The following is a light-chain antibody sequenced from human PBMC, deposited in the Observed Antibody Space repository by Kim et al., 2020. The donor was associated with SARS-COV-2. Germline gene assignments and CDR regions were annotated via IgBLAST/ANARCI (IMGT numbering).Light chain of an antibody. CDR2: DNN. J-gene: IGLJ3*02. CDR1: SSNIGTNY. V-gene: IGLV1-51*01. Sequence: GQKVTNSCSGSSSNIGTNYVSWYQQRPGTVPKVLIYDNNKRPSGIPDRFSGSKSGTSGTLDITGLQTGDEADYYCGTWDSSLSVWLFGGGTQLTVL. CDR3: GTWDSSLSVWL.